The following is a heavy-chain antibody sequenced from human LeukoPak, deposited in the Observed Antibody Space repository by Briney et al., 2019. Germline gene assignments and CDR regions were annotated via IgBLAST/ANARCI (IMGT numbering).Heavy chain of an antibody. Sequence: PGGSLRLSCAASGFSFSIHGMGWVRRAPGKGLEWVSAISGSGGSTYYADSVKGRFTISRDNSKNTLYLQMNSLRAEDTAVYYCAKDQYSSSSPDYWGQGTLVTVSS. CDR2: ISGSGGST. CDR1: GFSFSIHG. D-gene: IGHD6-6*01. J-gene: IGHJ4*02. V-gene: IGHV3-23*01. CDR3: AKDQYSSSSPDY.